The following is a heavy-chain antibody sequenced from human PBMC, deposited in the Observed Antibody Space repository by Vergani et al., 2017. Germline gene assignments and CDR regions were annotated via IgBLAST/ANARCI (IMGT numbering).Heavy chain of an antibody. V-gene: IGHV1-69*01. Sequence: QVQLVQSGAEVKKPGSSVKVSCKASGGTFSSYAISWVRQAPGQGLEWMGGIIPIFGTANYAQKFQGRVTITADESTSTAYMELSSLRSEDTAVYYCARDGHYCDFWSGKNYYYYYMDVWGKGTAVTVSS. CDR2: IIPIFGTA. D-gene: IGHD3-3*01. CDR3: ARDGHYCDFWSGKNYYYYYMDV. CDR1: GGTFSSYA. J-gene: IGHJ6*03.